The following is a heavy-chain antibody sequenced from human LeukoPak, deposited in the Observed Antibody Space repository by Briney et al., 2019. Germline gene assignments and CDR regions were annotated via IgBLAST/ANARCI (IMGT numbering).Heavy chain of an antibody. CDR2: IIPIFGTA. J-gene: IGHJ4*02. CDR1: GGTFSSYA. Sequence: ASVKVSCKASGGTFSSYAISWVQQAPGQGLEWMGGIIPIFGTANYAQKFQGRVTITADESTSTAYMELSSLRSEDTAVYYCARVSDTYYDYVWGSPFDYWGQGTLVTVSS. CDR3: ARVSDTYYDYVWGSPFDY. V-gene: IGHV1-69*13. D-gene: IGHD3-16*01.